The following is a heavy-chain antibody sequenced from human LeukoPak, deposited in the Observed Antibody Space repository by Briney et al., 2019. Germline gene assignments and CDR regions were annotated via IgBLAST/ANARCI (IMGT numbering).Heavy chain of an antibody. D-gene: IGHD6-19*01. Sequence: SGPALVKPTQTLTLTCTFSGFSLSTSGMCVSWIRQPPGKALEWLALIDWDDDKYYSTSLKTRLTISKDTSKNQVVLTMTNMDPVDTATYYCARILWVARKGNIFDYWGQGTLVTVSS. CDR3: ARILWVARKGNIFDY. J-gene: IGHJ4*02. V-gene: IGHV2-70*01. CDR2: IDWDDDK. CDR1: GFSLSTSGMC.